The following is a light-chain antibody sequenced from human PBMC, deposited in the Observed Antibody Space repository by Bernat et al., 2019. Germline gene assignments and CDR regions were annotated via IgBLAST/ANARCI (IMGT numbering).Light chain of an antibody. Sequence: QSVLTQPPSASAAPGQKVTISCSGSSSNIGNNYVSWYQQLPGTAPKLLIYDNNKRPSGIPVRCSGSKSGTSATLGITELQTGDEADYYCGTWDSSLSVLYVFGTGTKVTVL. CDR2: DNN. V-gene: IGLV1-51*01. CDR3: GTWDSSLSVLYV. CDR1: SSNIGNNY. J-gene: IGLJ1*01.